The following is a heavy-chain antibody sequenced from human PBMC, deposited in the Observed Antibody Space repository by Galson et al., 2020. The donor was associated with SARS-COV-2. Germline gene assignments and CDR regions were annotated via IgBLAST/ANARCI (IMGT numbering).Heavy chain of an antibody. CDR1: GGSISSDNW. CDR2: IYHSGTT. D-gene: IGHD7-27*01. J-gene: IGHJ5*01. Sequence: SETLSLTCAVSGGSISSDNWWSWVRQPPGKGLEWIGDIYHSGTTNYNPSLKSRVTISVDKSKNQFSLNLKSVTAADTAVYFCSRPKTGAQLDSWGQGTLVTVS. V-gene: IGHV4-4*02. CDR3: SRPKTGAQLDS.